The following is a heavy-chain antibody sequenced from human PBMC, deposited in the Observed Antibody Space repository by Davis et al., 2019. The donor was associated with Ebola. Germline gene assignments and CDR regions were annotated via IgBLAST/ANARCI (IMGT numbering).Heavy chain of an antibody. D-gene: IGHD3-3*01. Sequence: PGGSLRLSCAASGFTFSSYAMHWVRQASGKGLEWVGRIRSKANSYATAYAASVKARFTISRDDSKNTAYLQMNSLKTEDTALYYCAKDRTTTWSGVWSGYNDYWGQGTLVTVSS. CDR3: AKDRTTTWSGVWSGYNDY. J-gene: IGHJ4*02. V-gene: IGHV3-73*01. CDR2: IRSKANSYAT. CDR1: GFTFSSYA.